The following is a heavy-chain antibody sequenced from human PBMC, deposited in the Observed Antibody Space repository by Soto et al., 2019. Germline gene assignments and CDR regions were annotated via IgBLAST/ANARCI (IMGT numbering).Heavy chain of an antibody. CDR2: ISYDGSNK. J-gene: IGHJ4*02. V-gene: IGHV3-30-3*01. CDR1: GFTFSSYA. D-gene: IGHD6-13*01. CDR3: ARATSPAAGTSQPDYYFDY. Sequence: QVQLVESGGGVVQPGRSLRLSCAASGFTFSSYAMHWVRQAPGKGLEWVAVISYDGSNKYYADSVKGRFTISRDNSKNTLYLQMNSLRAEDTAVYYCARATSPAAGTSQPDYYFDYWGQGTLVTVSS.